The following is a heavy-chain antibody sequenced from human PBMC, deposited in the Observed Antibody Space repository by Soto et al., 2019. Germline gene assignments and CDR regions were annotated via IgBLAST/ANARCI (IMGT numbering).Heavy chain of an antibody. V-gene: IGHV4-31*11. CDR1: GGSITSGAYY. D-gene: IGHD3-22*01. Sequence: PSETLSLTCAVSGGSITSGAYYWTWIRQHPGKGLEWIAYIHYSGRTYYNPSLKSRVTISVDTSNNQFSLKLSSVTAADTAVYYCARYYFDSSGYSNWFDPWGQGTLVTVPQ. CDR2: IHYSGRT. J-gene: IGHJ5*02. CDR3: ARYYFDSSGYSNWFDP.